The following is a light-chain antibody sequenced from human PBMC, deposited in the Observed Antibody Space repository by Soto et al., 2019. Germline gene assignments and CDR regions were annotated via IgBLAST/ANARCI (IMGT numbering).Light chain of an antibody. CDR2: GAS. CDR3: QQRSNWPRIT. Sequence: EIVLSQSPATLSLSPGERATLSCRASQSVSSYLAWYQQKPGQAPRLLIYGASTRATGIPARFSGSGSGTDFTLTISSLEPEDFAVYYCQQRSNWPRITFGQGTRLDI. V-gene: IGKV3-11*01. CDR1: QSVSSY. J-gene: IGKJ5*01.